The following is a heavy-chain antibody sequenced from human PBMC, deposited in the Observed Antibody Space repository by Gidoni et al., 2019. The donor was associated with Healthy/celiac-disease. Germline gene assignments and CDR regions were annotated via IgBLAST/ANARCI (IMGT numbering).Heavy chain of an antibody. J-gene: IGHJ3*01. CDR2: ISPAGGSP. D-gene: IGHD2-21*02. CDR1: GFTFSNYA. V-gene: IGHV3-23*01. CDR3: TRDGKFRTDCFDV. Sequence: EVQLLESGGGSVQPGGSRRLSCAVSGFTFSNYAMNWVRQAPGQGLAWVSAISPAGGSPYYADSVKGRFTISRDNSKNTLFLEMNNLRAEATAVYYCTRDGKFRTDCFDVWGPGSMVTVSS.